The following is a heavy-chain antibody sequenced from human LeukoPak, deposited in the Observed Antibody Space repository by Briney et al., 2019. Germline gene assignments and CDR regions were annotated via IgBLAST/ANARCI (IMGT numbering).Heavy chain of an antibody. CDR3: AREYHCSSTSCYAGGFRPFDY. CDR2: IIPILGIA. CDR1: GGTFSSYA. D-gene: IGHD2-2*01. J-gene: IGHJ4*02. Sequence: ASVKVSCKASGGTFSSYAISWVRQAPGQGLEWMGRIIPILGIANYAQKFQGRVTITADKSTSTAYMELSCLRSEDTAVYYCAREYHCSSTSCYAGGFRPFDYWGQGTLVTVSS. V-gene: IGHV1-69*04.